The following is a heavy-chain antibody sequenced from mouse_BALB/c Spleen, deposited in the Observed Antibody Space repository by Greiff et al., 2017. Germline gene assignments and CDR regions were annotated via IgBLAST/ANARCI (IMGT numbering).Heavy chain of an antibody. CDR2: INPSNGGT. CDR3: TREGGTTSFDY. Sequence: VQLQQPGAELVKPGASVKLSCKASGYTFTSYYMYWVKQRPGQGLEWIGGINPSNGGTNFNEKFKSKATLTVDKSSSTAYMQLSSLTSEDSAVYYCTREGGTTSFDYWGQGTTLTVSS. J-gene: IGHJ2*01. CDR1: GYTFTSYY. D-gene: IGHD4-1*01. V-gene: IGHV1S81*02.